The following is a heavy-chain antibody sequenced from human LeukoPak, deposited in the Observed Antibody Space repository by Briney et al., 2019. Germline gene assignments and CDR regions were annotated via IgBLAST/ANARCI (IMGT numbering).Heavy chain of an antibody. CDR2: IYYTGTT. V-gene: IGHV4-59*08. CDR1: DGSISSYY. CDR3: ARHPPRDSSGNDAFDM. Sequence: SETLSLTCTVSDGSISSYYWSWIRQPPGKGLEWIGYIYYTGTTNYNPSLKTRVTISVDTSLSQFSLKLYSVTAADTAVYYCARHPPRDSSGNDAFDMWGQGTMVTVSS. D-gene: IGHD6-25*01. J-gene: IGHJ3*02.